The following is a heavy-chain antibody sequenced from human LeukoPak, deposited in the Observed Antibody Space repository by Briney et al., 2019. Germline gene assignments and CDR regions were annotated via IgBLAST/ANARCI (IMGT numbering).Heavy chain of an antibody. V-gene: IGHV3-11*01. Sequence: PGGSLRLSCAASGFTSSDNFMSWIRQAPGKGLEWVSYISKSDSTTYYADTVKGQFTISRDSAKNSVYLYMNSLRAEDTAVYYCASAVAAPDQDPPFDYWGQGTLVTVSS. CDR2: ISKSDSTT. J-gene: IGHJ4*02. D-gene: IGHD6-25*01. CDR1: GFTSSDNF. CDR3: ASAVAAPDQDPPFDY.